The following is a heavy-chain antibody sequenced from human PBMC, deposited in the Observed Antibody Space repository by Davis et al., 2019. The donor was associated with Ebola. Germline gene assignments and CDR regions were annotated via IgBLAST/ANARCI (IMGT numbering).Heavy chain of an antibody. D-gene: IGHD3-16*02. Sequence: SDTLSLTCAVYGGSFSGYYLSWIRQPPGTGLEWIGEINHSGSTNYNPSLKSRVTISVDTSKNQFSLKLSSVTAADTAVYYCARGNYVWGSYRYVAYYYYGMDVWGQGTTVTVSS. CDR2: INHSGST. J-gene: IGHJ6*02. CDR1: GGSFSGYY. V-gene: IGHV4-34*01. CDR3: ARGNYVWGSYRYVAYYYYGMDV.